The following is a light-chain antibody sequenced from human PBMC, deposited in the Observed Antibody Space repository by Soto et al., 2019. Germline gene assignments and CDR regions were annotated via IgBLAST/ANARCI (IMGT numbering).Light chain of an antibody. V-gene: IGKV3-11*01. Sequence: EIVLTQSPATLSLSPGERATLSCRASQFINTYVAWYQHRPGQGPRLLIYEASKRATGIPARFSGSGSGTDFTLTISSLEPEDFGIYHCQQYADNPTFGQGTTVEVK. CDR2: EAS. J-gene: IGKJ1*01. CDR1: QFINTY. CDR3: QQYADNPT.